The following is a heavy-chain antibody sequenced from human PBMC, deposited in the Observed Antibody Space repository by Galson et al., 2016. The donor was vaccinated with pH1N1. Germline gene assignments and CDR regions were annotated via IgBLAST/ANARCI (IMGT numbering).Heavy chain of an antibody. CDR2: VYHGGST. Sequence: LSLTCVVSGYSITSGYYWAWIRQTPGKGLEWIASVYHGGSTYYNPCLKGRGIISMDRPKNQFSLRLNSLTAADTAVYYCATHYFRNYDGVLGWFDPWGQGTLVIVSS. CDR1: GYSITSGYY. V-gene: IGHV4-38-2*01. J-gene: IGHJ5*02. D-gene: IGHD2/OR15-2a*01. CDR3: ATHYFRNYDGVLGWFDP.